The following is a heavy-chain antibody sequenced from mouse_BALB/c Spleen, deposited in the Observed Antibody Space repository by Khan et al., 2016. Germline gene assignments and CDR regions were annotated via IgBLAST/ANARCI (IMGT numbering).Heavy chain of an antibody. J-gene: IGHJ2*01. CDR3: AREDYGNDGDYFDY. D-gene: IGHD2-2*01. V-gene: IGHV5-6-5*01. Sequence: QLEESGGGLVKPGGSLKLSCAASGFTFSSYAMSWVRQTPEKRLEWVASISSGGSTYYPDSVKGRFTISRDNARNILNLQMSSLRSEDTAMYYCAREDYGNDGDYFDYWGQGTTLTVSS. CDR2: ISSGGST. CDR1: GFTFSSYA.